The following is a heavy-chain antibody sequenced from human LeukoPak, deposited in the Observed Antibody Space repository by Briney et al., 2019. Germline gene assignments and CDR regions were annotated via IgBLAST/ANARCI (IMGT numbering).Heavy chain of an antibody. Sequence: GASVKVSCKASGYTFTSYYMHWVRQPPGQGLEWMGIINPSGGSTNYAQKFQGRVTMTRDTSTSTVHMELSSLRSEDTAMYYCARGGVPLRGYSYGYGYWGQGTLVTVSS. V-gene: IGHV1-46*01. CDR2: INPSGGST. CDR3: ARGGVPLRGYSYGYGY. CDR1: GYTFTSYY. J-gene: IGHJ4*02. D-gene: IGHD5-18*01.